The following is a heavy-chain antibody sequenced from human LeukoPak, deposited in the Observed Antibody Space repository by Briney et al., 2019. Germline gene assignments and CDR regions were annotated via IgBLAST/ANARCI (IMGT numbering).Heavy chain of an antibody. V-gene: IGHV1-69*13. D-gene: IGHD3-22*01. J-gene: IGHJ4*02. Sequence: EASVKVSCKASGGTFSSYAISWVRQAPGQGLEWMGGIIPIFGTANYAQKFQGRVTITADESTSTAYMELSSLRSEDTAVYYCARSGGYYDSGGYSQWGQGTLVTVSS. CDR2: IIPIFGTA. CDR1: GGTFSSYA. CDR3: ARSGGYYDSGGYSQ.